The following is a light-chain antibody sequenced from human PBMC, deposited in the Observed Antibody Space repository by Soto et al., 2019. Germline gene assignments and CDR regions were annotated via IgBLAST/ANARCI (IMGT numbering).Light chain of an antibody. V-gene: IGKV1-39*01. CDR2: AAS. CDR1: QTIGNY. J-gene: IGKJ1*01. CDR3: QQSYNTPRT. Sequence: DIQMTQAPSSLPASVGDRFTITCRASQTIGNYLNWYQQRPGKAPNLLISAASTLQSGVPSRFSGSGSGTDFTLTITSLQPEDFATYYCQQSYNTPRTFGQGTKVDIK.